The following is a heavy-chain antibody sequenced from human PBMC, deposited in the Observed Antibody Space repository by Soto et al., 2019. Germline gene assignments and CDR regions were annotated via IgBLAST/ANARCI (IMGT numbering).Heavy chain of an antibody. Sequence: PGEYLKISCKGSGYSFTSYWISWVRQMPGKGLEWMGRIDPSDSYTNYSPSFQGHVTISADKSISTAYLQWSILKASDTAMYYCARRGDTAIDGLYYYYYGMDVWGQGTTVTVSS. V-gene: IGHV5-10-1*01. CDR1: GYSFTSYW. CDR2: IDPSDSYT. CDR3: ARRGDTAIDGLYYYYYGMDV. D-gene: IGHD5-18*01. J-gene: IGHJ6*02.